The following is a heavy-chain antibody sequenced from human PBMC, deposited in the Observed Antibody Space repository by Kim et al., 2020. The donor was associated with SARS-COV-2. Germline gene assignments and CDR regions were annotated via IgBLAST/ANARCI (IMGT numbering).Heavy chain of an antibody. D-gene: IGHD3-9*01. CDR1: GGSFSGYY. Sequence: SETLSLTCAVYGGSFSGYYWSWIRQPPGKGLEWIGEINHSGSTNYNPSLKSRVTISVDTSKNQFSLKLSSVTAADTAVYYCARGRRLVIPYFDLWGRGTLVTVSS. V-gene: IGHV4-34*01. CDR3: ARGRRLVIPYFDL. CDR2: INHSGST. J-gene: IGHJ2*01.